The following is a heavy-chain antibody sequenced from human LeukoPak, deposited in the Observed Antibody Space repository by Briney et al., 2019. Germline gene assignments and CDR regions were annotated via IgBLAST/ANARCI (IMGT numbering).Heavy chain of an antibody. J-gene: IGHJ4*02. CDR3: ARTVYCSGGSCSTWDY. CDR2: INHSGST. D-gene: IGHD2-15*01. CDR1: GGSFSGYY. V-gene: IGHV4-34*01. Sequence: SETLSLTCAVYGGSFSGYYWSWIRQPPGKGLEWIGEINHSGSTNYNPSLKSRVTISVDTSNKQFSLKLSSVTAADTAVYYCARTVYCSGGSCSTWDYWGQGTLVTVSS.